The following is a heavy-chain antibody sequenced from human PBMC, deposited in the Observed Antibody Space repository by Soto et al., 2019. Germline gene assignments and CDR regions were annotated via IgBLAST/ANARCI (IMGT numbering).Heavy chain of an antibody. Sequence: GSVKDSFKACGYPFTSYGISLVRQAPGQGLEWMGWISAYNGNTNYAQKLQGRVTMTTDTSTSTAYMELRSLRSDDTAVYYCARFIAAAGNYYYYYGMDVWGQGTTVTVSS. J-gene: IGHJ6*01. D-gene: IGHD6-13*01. CDR2: ISAYNGNT. V-gene: IGHV1-18*04. CDR1: GYPFTSYG. CDR3: ARFIAAAGNYYYYYGMDV.